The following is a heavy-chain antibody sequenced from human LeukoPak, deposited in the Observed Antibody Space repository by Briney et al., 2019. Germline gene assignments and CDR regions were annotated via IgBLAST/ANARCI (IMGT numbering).Heavy chain of an antibody. CDR2: INTDGSST. CDR3: AGWNAFDI. D-gene: IGHD1-1*01. CDR1: GITFSNYW. Sequence: GGSLRLSCAASGITFSNYWMHWVRQAPGKGLVWVSRINTDGSSTNYADSVKGRFTISRDNAKNTLYLQMNSLRAEDTAVYYCAGWNAFDIWGLGTMVTVSS. J-gene: IGHJ3*02. V-gene: IGHV3-74*01.